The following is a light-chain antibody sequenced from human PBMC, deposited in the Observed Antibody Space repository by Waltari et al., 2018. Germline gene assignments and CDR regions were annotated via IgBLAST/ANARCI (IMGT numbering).Light chain of an antibody. V-gene: IGLV2-11*01. CDR2: NIN. CDR1: SSDLGDYHY. J-gene: IGLJ3*02. CDR3: CSYVGSNIYWV. Sequence: QSALTQPRSVSGSPGQSVTISCTGTSSDLGDYHYVPWYQHYPAKAPKLIIYNINKRPSGVPDRFSGSKSGNTASLTISGLQAEDEADYYCCSYVGSNIYWVFGGGTKLTVL.